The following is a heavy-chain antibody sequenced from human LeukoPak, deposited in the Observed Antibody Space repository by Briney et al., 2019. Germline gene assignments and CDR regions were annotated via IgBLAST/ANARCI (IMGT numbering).Heavy chain of an antibody. J-gene: IGHJ6*04. D-gene: IGHD2-2*01. CDR1: GGSFSGYY. V-gene: IGHV4-34*01. CDR3: ARPGYCSSTSCSDGMDV. CDR2: INHSGST. Sequence: SETLSLTCAVYGGSFSGYYWSWIRQPPGKGLDWIGEINHSGSTNYNPSLKSRVTISVDTSKNQFSLKLSSVTAADTAVYYCARPGYCSSTSCSDGMDVWGKGTTVTVSS.